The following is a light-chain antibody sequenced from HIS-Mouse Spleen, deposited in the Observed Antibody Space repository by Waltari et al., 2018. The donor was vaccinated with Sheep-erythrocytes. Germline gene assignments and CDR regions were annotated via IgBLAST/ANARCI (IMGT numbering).Light chain of an antibody. CDR1: QSVSSN. J-gene: IGKJ1*01. Sequence: EIVMTQSPATLSVSPGERATLSCRASQSVSSNLAWYQQKPGQAPRLLIYCASTRATGIPARFSGRESGTECTHTISRMQSEDFAVYYCQKYNNWPETFGQGTKVEIK. CDR2: CAS. CDR3: QKYNNWPET. V-gene: IGKV3-15*01.